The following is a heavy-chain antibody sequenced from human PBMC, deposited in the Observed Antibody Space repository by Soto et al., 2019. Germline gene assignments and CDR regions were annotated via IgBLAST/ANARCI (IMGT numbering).Heavy chain of an antibody. CDR2: ISGSGGST. D-gene: IGHD2-2*01. Sequence: EVQLLESGGGLEQPGGSLRLSCVGSGHTFHNYAMTWVRQAPGKGLEWVSGISGSGGSTYYADSVRGRFTISRDDSKNTLYLQMNSLRAEDTAVYYCAKVSRGIGVLPAAVNWGQGTLVTVSS. J-gene: IGHJ4*02. V-gene: IGHV3-23*01. CDR1: GHTFHNYA. CDR3: AKVSRGIGVLPAAVN.